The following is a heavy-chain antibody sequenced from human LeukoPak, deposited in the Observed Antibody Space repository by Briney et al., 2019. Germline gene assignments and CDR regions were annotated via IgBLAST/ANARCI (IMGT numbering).Heavy chain of an antibody. D-gene: IGHD1-26*01. Sequence: SQTLSLTCTVSGGSISSGGYYWSWIRQHPGRGLEWIGYVYYSGSTLYNPSLKSRLTISVDTSKNQFSLKLTSVTVADTAVYYCAGGMSGTYFDFDCWGQGTLVTVSS. J-gene: IGHJ4*02. CDR3: AGGMSGTYFDFDC. CDR2: VYYSGST. CDR1: GGSISSGGYY. V-gene: IGHV4-31*03.